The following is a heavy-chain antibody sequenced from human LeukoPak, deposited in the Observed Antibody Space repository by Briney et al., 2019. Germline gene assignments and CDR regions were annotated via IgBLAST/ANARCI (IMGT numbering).Heavy chain of an antibody. D-gene: IGHD3-10*01. CDR2: INLNSGAT. V-gene: IGHV1-2*02. J-gene: IGHJ4*02. CDR3: ARALGSGSYYQAY. Sequence: ASVKVSCKASGFTFTDYYMHWVRQAPGQGLEWMGWINLNSGATGSAQKFQGSVTMTRDTSISTAYVELSRLRSDGTAVFYCARALGSGSYYQAYWGQATLVTVSS. CDR1: GFTFTDYY.